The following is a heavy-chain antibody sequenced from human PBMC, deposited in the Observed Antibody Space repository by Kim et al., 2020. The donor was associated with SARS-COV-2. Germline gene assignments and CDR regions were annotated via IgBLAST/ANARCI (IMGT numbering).Heavy chain of an antibody. J-gene: IGHJ4*02. CDR1: GFTVSSNY. CDR2: IYSGGST. Sequence: GGSLSLSCAASGFTVSSNYMSWVRQAPGKGLEWVSVIYSGGSTYYADSVKGRFTISRDNSKNTLYLQMNSLRAEDTAVYYCARDRDSSSSGLDYWGQGTLVTVSS. D-gene: IGHD6-6*01. V-gene: IGHV3-53*01. CDR3: ARDRDSSSSGLDY.